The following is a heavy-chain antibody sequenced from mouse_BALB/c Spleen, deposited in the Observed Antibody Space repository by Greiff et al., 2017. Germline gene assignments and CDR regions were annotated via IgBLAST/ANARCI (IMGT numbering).Heavy chain of an antibody. J-gene: IGHJ2*01. V-gene: IGHV1S81*02. CDR1: GYTFTSYW. Sequence: VQLQQPGAELVKPGASVKLSCKASGYTFTSYWMHWVKQRPGQGLEWIGEINPSNGRTNYNEKFKSKATLTVDKSSSTAYMQLSSLTSEDSAVYYCARSGDEGDYWGQGTTLTVSS. CDR2: INPSNGRT. D-gene: IGHD3-1*01. CDR3: ARSGDEGDY.